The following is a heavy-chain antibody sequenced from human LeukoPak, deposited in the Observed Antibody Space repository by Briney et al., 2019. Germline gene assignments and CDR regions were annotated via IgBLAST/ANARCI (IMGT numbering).Heavy chain of an antibody. J-gene: IGHJ5*02. D-gene: IGHD6-6*01. CDR2: ISGSGGTT. Sequence: PGGSLRLSCAASGFTFSSYAMSWVRQAPGKGLDWVSAISGSGGTTYYADSVKGRFTISRDNSKNTLYLQMNSLGAEDTAVFYCAKGGLAARNWFDPWGQGTLVIVSS. CDR3: AKGGLAARNWFDP. V-gene: IGHV3-23*01. CDR1: GFTFSSYA.